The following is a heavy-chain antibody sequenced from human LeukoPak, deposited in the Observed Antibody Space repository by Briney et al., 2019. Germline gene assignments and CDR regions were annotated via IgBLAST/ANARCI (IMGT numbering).Heavy chain of an antibody. CDR3: ATVTQYWYFDL. CDR2: INHSGST. J-gene: IGHJ2*01. Sequence: SETLSLTCAVYGGSFSGYYWSWIRQPPGKGLEWIGEINHSGSTNYNPSLKSRVTISVDTSKNQFSLKLSSVTAADTAVYYCATVTQYWYFDLWGRGTVVTVSS. V-gene: IGHV4-34*01. CDR1: GGSFSGYY. D-gene: IGHD4-17*01.